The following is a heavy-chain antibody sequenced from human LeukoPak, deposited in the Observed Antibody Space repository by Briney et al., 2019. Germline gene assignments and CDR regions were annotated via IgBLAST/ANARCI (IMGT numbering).Heavy chain of an antibody. J-gene: IGHJ4*02. CDR2: ISYSGST. CDR1: AGSISNYY. Sequence: SETLSLTCTVSAGSISNYYWSWIRQPPGKGLEWIGYISYSGSTNYNPSLKSRVTISVDTSKNQFSLNLNSVTAADTAVYYCARHWYGGNFLFDYWGQGTLITVSS. V-gene: IGHV4-59*08. CDR3: ARHWYGGNFLFDY. D-gene: IGHD4-23*01.